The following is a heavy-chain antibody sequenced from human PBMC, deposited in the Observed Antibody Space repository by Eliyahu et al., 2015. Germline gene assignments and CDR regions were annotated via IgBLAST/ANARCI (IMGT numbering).Heavy chain of an antibody. CDR2: INHSGST. Sequence: QVQLQQWGAGLLKPSETLSLTCAVYGGSFSGYYWSWIRQPPGKGLEWIGEINHSGSTNYNPSLKSRVTISVDTSKNQFSLKLSSVTAADTAVYYCARETRVRQLRVLDYYYYYYMDVWGKGTTVTVSS. D-gene: IGHD3-3*01. CDR3: ARETRVRQLRVLDYYYYYYMDV. J-gene: IGHJ6*03. CDR1: GGSFSGYY. V-gene: IGHV4-34*01.